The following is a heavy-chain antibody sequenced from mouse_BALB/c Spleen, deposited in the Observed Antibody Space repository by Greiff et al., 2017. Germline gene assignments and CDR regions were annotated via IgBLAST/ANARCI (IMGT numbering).Heavy chain of an antibody. V-gene: IGHV6-6*01. CDR3: TREQGIYDGQTSPFAY. CDR1: GFSFSDAW. J-gene: IGHJ3*01. D-gene: IGHD2-3*01. CDR2: IRSKANTHAT. Sequence: EVKVEESGGGLVQPGGSMKLSCAASGFSFSDAWMDWVRQSPEKGLEWVAEIRSKANTHATYYAESVKGRFTISRDDSKSSVYLQMNSIRAEDTGIYYCTREQGIYDGQTSPFAYWGQGTLVTVSA.